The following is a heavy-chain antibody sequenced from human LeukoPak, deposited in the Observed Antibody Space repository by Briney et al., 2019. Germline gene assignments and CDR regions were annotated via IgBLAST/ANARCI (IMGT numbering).Heavy chain of an antibody. D-gene: IGHD6-13*01. CDR1: GFTFDDYA. V-gene: IGHV3-9*03. J-gene: IGHJ5*02. CDR2: ISWNSGSI. Sequence: GGSLRLSCAAPGFTFDDYAMHWGRQDPGEGLGWVSGISWNSGSIGSADSVKGRFTISRDNAKNSLYLQMNSLRPEDMALYYCAKGAAAGTFGWFDPWGQGTLVTVSS. CDR3: AKGAAAGTFGWFDP.